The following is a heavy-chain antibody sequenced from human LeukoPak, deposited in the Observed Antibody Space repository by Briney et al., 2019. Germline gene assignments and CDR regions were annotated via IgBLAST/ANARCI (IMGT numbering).Heavy chain of an antibody. D-gene: IGHD3-10*01. CDR1: GFTFSNTW. J-gene: IGHJ4*02. CDR3: ARERITMVRGDPYFDY. Sequence: GGSLRLSCAASGFTFSNTWMSWVRQAPGKGLEWVSSISSSSYIYYADSVKGRFTISRDNAKNSLYLQMNSLRAEDTAVYYCARERITMVRGDPYFDYWGQGTLVTVSS. CDR2: ISSSSYI. V-gene: IGHV3-69-1*01.